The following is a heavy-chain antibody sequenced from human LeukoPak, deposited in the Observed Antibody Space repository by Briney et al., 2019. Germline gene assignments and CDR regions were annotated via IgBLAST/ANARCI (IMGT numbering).Heavy chain of an antibody. CDR2: IKSKTDGGTT. V-gene: IGHV3-15*01. J-gene: IGHJ4*02. CDR1: GFTFSNAW. D-gene: IGHD2-21*02. Sequence: GGYLRLSCAASGFTFSNAWMSWVRQAPGKGLEWVGRIKSKTDGGTTDYAAPVKGRFTISRDDSKNTLYLQMNSLKTEDTAVYYCTTQLAYSGGDCYPSPDYWGQGTLVSVSS. CDR3: TTQLAYSGGDCYPSPDY.